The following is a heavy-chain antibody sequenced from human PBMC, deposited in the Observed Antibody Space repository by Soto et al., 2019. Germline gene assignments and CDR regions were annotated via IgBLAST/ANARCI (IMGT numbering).Heavy chain of an antibody. V-gene: IGHV3-23*01. D-gene: IGHD4-17*01. CDR1: GFTFSSYA. CDR2: VSGSGGST. Sequence: GGSLRLSCAASGFTFSSYAMSWVRQAPGKGLEWVSAVSGSGGSTYYADSVKGRFTISRDNSKNTLYLQMNSLRAEDTAVYYCAIWSGYGDYVPFFDYWGQRTLVTVSS. CDR3: AIWSGYGDYVPFFDY. J-gene: IGHJ4*02.